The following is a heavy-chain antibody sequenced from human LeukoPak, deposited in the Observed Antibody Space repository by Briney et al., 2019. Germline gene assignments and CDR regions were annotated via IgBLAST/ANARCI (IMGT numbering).Heavy chain of an antibody. CDR2: ISGSGGST. V-gene: IGHV3-23*01. D-gene: IGHD4-17*01. J-gene: IGHJ5*02. Sequence: GGSLRLSCAASGFTFSSYAMSWVRQAPGKGLEWVSAISGSGGSTYYADSVKGRFTISRDNSKNTLYLQMNSLRAEDTAVYYRGKEGGQGDYFSADCFAPGGKETLVTVSS. CDR1: GFTFSSYA. CDR3: GKEGGQGDYFSADCFAP.